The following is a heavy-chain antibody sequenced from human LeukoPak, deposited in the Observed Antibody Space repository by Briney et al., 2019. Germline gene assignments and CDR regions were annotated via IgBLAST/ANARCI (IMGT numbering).Heavy chain of an antibody. D-gene: IGHD6-19*01. CDR3: ARDFRAVRIEDYYYYGMDV. J-gene: IGHJ6*02. V-gene: IGHV6-1*01. CDR2: TYYRSKWYN. CDR1: GDSVSSNSAA. Sequence: SQTLSLTCAISGDSVSSNSAAWNWIRQSPSRGLEWLGRTYYRSKWYNDYAVSVKSRITINPDTSKNQFSLQLNSVTPEDTAVYYCARDFRAVRIEDYYYYGMDVWGQGTTVTVSS.